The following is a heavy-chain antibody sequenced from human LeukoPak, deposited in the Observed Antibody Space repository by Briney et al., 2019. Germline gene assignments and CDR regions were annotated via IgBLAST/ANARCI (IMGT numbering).Heavy chain of an antibody. V-gene: IGHV4-34*01. Sequence: SETLSLTCAVYGGSFSGYYWSWIRQPPGKGLEWIGEINHSGSTNYNPSLKSRVTISVDTSKNQFSLKLSSVTAADTAVYYCARVLGDYRYDYWGQGTLVTVSS. CDR2: INHSGST. CDR1: GGSFSGYY. CDR3: ARVLGDYRYDY. J-gene: IGHJ4*02. D-gene: IGHD4-17*01.